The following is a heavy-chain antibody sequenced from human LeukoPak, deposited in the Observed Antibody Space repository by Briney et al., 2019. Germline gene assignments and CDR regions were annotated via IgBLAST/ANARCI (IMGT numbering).Heavy chain of an antibody. CDR3: AKEVTFGGDKWFDY. D-gene: IGHD3-16*01. Sequence: GGSLRLSCATSGFTFSSYGMHWVRQAPGKGLEWVTFIRYDGSNKYYADSVKGRFTISRDNSKNTLYLQMNSLRAEDTALYYCAKEVTFGGDKWFDYWGQGTLVTVSS. J-gene: IGHJ4*02. CDR1: GFTFSSYG. V-gene: IGHV3-30*02. CDR2: IRYDGSNK.